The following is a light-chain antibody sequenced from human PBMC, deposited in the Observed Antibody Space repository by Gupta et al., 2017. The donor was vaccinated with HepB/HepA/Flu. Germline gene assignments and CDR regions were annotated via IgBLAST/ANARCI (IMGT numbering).Light chain of an antibody. CDR2: DVI. CDR3: SSLTTKNTLL. V-gene: IGLV2-14*03. CDR1: SSDIGAYNH. J-gene: IGLJ2*01. Sequence: QSALTQPASVSGSLGQSITISCTGTSSDIGAYNHVSWYQQPPGKAPNLMIYDVINRPSGVPNRFSGSKSGNTTSLTISGLQAEDEADYYCSSLTTKNTLLFGGGTKLTVL.